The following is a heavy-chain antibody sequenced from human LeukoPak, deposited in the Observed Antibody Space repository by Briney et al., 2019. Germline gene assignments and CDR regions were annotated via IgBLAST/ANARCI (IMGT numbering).Heavy chain of an antibody. V-gene: IGHV1-18*04. CDR1: AYSFTSCG. CDR3: ARDALWFGELLEGDRWFDP. J-gene: IGHJ5*02. D-gene: IGHD3-10*01. Sequence: ASVKLCCNASAYSFTSCGISWIRLPHAQGKGWKGGISIYSGNTNYAQKLQGRVTMTTDTSTSTAYMELRSLRSDDTAVYYCARDALWFGELLEGDRWFDPWGQGTLVTVSS. CDR2: ISIYSGNT.